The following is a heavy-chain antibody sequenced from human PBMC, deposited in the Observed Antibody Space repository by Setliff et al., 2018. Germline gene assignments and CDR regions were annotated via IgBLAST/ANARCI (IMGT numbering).Heavy chain of an antibody. J-gene: IGHJ5*02. D-gene: IGHD3-22*01. CDR1: GYSISSPHY. CDR3: ARAHTWSLPNDNSGYPGWFDP. Sequence: SETLSLTCAVSGYSISSPHYWGWIRQPPGKGLEWIVNIHHSGKAYYNPSLKSRVTMSVDTSKNHVSLKLSSVTAADTAVYYCARAHTWSLPNDNSGYPGWFDPWGQGTLVTVSS. V-gene: IGHV4-38-2*01. CDR2: IHHSGKA.